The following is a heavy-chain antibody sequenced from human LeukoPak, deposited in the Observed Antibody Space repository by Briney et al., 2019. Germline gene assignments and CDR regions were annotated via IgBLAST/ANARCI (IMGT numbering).Heavy chain of an antibody. V-gene: IGHV3-33*06. CDR1: GFTFSSYG. J-gene: IGHJ4*02. CDR3: AKDFGWGLYYFDY. D-gene: IGHD7-27*01. CDR2: IWYDGSNK. Sequence: GRSLRLSCAASGFTFSSYGMHWVRQAPGKGLEWVAVIWYDGSNKYYTDSVKGRFTISRDNSKNTLYLQMNSLRAEDTAVHYCAKDFGWGLYYFDYWGQGTLVTVSS.